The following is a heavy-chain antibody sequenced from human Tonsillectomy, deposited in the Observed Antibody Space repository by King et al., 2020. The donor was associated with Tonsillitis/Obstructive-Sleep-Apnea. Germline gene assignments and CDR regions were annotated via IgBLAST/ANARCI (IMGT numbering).Heavy chain of an antibody. Sequence: VQLQQWGAGLLKPSETLSLTCAVYGGSFSGYYWSWIRQPPGKGLEWIGEINHSGSTNYNPSLKSRVTISVDTSKNQFSLKLTSVTAADTAVYYCAAANIVVVPAAMNYYYYMDVWAEGPRSPSP. D-gene: IGHD2-2*01. CDR3: AAANIVVVPAAMNYYYYMDV. V-gene: IGHV4-34*01. CDR1: GGSFSGYY. J-gene: IGHJ6*03. CDR2: INHSGST.